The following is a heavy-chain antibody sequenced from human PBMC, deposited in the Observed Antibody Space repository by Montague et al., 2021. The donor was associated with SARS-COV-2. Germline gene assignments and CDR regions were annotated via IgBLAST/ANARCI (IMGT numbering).Heavy chain of an antibody. CDR1: GDSVSSSDHY. J-gene: IGHJ4*02. CDR2: VYYSGYT. CDR3: ARRRLREDYFDF. V-gene: IGHV4-39*01. Sequence: SETLSLTCTVSGDSVSSSDHYCGWIRQPPGKGLEWLGIVYYSGYTYYNPSVKGRVTISIYASKNQFSLKLNSLTATDTAIYHCARRRLREDYFDFWGQGTLLTVSS. D-gene: IGHD4-17*01.